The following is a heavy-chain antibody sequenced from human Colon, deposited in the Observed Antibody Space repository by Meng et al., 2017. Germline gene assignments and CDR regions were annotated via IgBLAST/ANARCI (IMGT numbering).Heavy chain of an antibody. CDR2: IYWDDDA. D-gene: IGHD2-15*01. V-gene: IGHV2-5*02. CDR3: AHGVVASATLGAWFDS. Sequence: QITVKEFGPTLVKPTQTLTLTCSFSGFSLNTDGVAVGWIRQPPGKAPEWLALIYWDDDARYSPSLKNRLSITQDAAKNQVVLTMTNMESVDTATYFCAHGVVASATLGAWFDSWGQGTLVTVSS. J-gene: IGHJ5*01. CDR1: GFSLNTDGVA.